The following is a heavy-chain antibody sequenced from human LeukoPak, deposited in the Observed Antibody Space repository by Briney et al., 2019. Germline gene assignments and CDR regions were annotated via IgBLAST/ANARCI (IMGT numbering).Heavy chain of an antibody. J-gene: IGHJ4*02. CDR3: ARSRSVDTAMAAPDY. CDR1: GGTFSSYA. CDR2: IIPIFGTA. D-gene: IGHD5-18*01. Sequence: GASVKVSCKASGGTFSSYAISWVRQAPGQGLEWMGGIIPIFGTANYAQKFQGRVTITADESTSTAYMELSSLRSEDTAVYYCARSRSVDTAMAAPDYWGQGTLVTVSS. V-gene: IGHV1-69*13.